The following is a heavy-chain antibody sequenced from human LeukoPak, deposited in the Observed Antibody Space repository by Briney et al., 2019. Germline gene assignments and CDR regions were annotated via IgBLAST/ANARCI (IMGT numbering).Heavy chain of an antibody. J-gene: IGHJ4*02. CDR1: GFTFFSYW. V-gene: IGHV3-7*05. D-gene: IGHD1-26*01. Sequence: GGSLRLSCAASGFTFFSYWMTWVRQAPGKGLEWVATLKQDGTEKYYVDSVKGRFTISRDNAKNSLYLQMNSLRAEDTAVYYCARGGATIVSWGQGTLDTVSS. CDR3: ARGGATIVS. CDR2: LKQDGTEK.